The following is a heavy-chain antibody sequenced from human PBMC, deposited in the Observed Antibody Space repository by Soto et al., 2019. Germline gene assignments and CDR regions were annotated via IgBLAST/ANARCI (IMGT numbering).Heavy chain of an antibody. D-gene: IGHD2-15*01. CDR2: MNPNKGNT. J-gene: IGHJ3*02. Sequence: ASVKVSCKASGYTFTSYDINWVRQATGQGLEWLGWMNPNKGNTGYAQKFQGRVTMTRNTSISTAYMELSSLRSEDTAVYYCARVWLGYCSGGSCYGAFDIWGQGTMVTVSS. CDR1: GYTFTSYD. CDR3: ARVWLGYCSGGSCYGAFDI. V-gene: IGHV1-8*01.